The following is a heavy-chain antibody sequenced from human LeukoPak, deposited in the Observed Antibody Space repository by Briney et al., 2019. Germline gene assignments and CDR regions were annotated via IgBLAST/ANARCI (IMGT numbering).Heavy chain of an antibody. CDR1: GFTFSGAA. V-gene: IGHV3-73*01. Sequence: GGSLKISCAASGFTFSGAATHWVRQASGKGLEWVGRIRSKGNNYATAYAASVEGRFTISRDDSRSTAYLQMNNLQTEDTAVYYCSRSYGSGPNWFDPWGQGTLVTVSS. J-gene: IGHJ5*02. CDR3: SRSYGSGPNWFDP. CDR2: IRSKGNNYAT. D-gene: IGHD3-10*01.